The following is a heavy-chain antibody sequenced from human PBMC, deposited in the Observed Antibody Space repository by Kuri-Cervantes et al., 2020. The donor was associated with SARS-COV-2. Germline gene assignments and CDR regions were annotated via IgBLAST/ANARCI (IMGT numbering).Heavy chain of an antibody. CDR1: GFTFSDYY. J-gene: IGHJ6*02. CDR3: ARAPPPASPRGGMDV. CDR2: ISSSGSTI. Sequence: LSLTCAASGFTFSDYYMSWIRQAPGKGLEWVSYISSSGSTIYYADSVKGRFTISRDNAKNSLYLQMNSLRAEDTAVYYCARAPPPASPRGGMDVWGQGTTVTSP. V-gene: IGHV3-11*01. D-gene: IGHD2-2*01.